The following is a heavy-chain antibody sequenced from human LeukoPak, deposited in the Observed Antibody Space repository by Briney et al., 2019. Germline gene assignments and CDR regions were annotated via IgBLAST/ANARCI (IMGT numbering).Heavy chain of an antibody. Sequence: GASVKVSCKASGYTFTSYDINWVRQATGQGLEWMGWMNPNSGNTGYAQKFQGRVTMTRNTSISTAYMELSSLRSEDTAVYYRARGLRLIAAAGKGYGMDVWGQGTTVTVSS. CDR3: ARGLRLIAAAGKGYGMDV. D-gene: IGHD6-13*01. J-gene: IGHJ6*02. V-gene: IGHV1-8*02. CDR1: GYTFTSYD. CDR2: MNPNSGNT.